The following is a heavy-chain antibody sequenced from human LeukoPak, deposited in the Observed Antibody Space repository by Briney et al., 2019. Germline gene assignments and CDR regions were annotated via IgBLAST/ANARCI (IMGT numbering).Heavy chain of an antibody. V-gene: IGHV3-23*01. CDR1: GFTFSSNA. J-gene: IGHJ4*02. Sequence: GGSLRLSCAASGFTFSSNAMSCVRQAPGKGLEWVSAISGSGGSTYYADSVKGRFTISRDNSKNTLYLQMNSLRAEDTAVYYCAKSPTHPRIFDYWGQGTLVTVSS. D-gene: IGHD2/OR15-2a*01. CDR2: ISGSGGST. CDR3: AKSPTHPRIFDY.